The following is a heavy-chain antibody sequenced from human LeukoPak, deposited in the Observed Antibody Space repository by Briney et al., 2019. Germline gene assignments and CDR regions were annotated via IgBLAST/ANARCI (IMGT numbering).Heavy chain of an antibody. D-gene: IGHD5-12*01. J-gene: IGHJ4*02. CDR1: GFNFASNW. CDR2: INSGGSGT. V-gene: IGHV3-74*01. Sequence: GGSLRLSCAASGFNFASNWMHWVRQTPGKGLMWVSRINSGGSGTSYADSVEGRFTISRDNSKITLYLQMNSLRAEDTAVYYCAKSYNGYESKPDYWGQGTLVTVSS. CDR3: AKSYNGYESKPDY.